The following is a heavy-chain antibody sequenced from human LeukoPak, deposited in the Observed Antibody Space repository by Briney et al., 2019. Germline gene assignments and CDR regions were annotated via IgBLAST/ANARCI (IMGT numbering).Heavy chain of an antibody. D-gene: IGHD3-22*01. CDR3: ARAGEYYYDSSDGWYFDL. CDR1: GYTLTELS. J-gene: IGHJ2*01. CDR2: INPSGGST. Sequence: ASVKVSCKVSGYTLTELSMHWVRQAPGQGLEWMGIINPSGGSTRYAQKFQGRVTMTRDTSTSTVYMELSSLRSEDTAVYYCARAGEYYYDSSDGWYFDLWGRGTLVTVSS. V-gene: IGHV1-46*01.